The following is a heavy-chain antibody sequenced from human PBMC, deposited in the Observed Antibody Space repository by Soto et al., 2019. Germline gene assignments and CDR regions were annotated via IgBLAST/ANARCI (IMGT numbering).Heavy chain of an antibody. CDR2: ISGSGDST. V-gene: IGHV3-23*01. CDR1: GFTFSNYA. Sequence: EVQLLESGGGLVQPGGSLRLSCAASGFTFSNYAMNWVRQAPGNGLEWVSAISGSGDSTYYADSVKGRFTISRDNSKNTLYLQMNSLRAEDTAVYYCARRSSSWYFDYWGQGTLVTVSS. J-gene: IGHJ4*02. D-gene: IGHD6-13*01. CDR3: ARRSSSWYFDY.